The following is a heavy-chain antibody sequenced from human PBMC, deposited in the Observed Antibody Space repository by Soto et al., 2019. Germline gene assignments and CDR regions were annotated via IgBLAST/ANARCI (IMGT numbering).Heavy chain of an antibody. J-gene: IGHJ5*02. CDR2: IYYSGST. CDR3: ARDRTVTGTTGWFDP. D-gene: IGHD1-7*01. V-gene: IGHV4-31*03. Sequence: QVQLQESGPGLVKPSQTLSLTCTVSGGSISSGXXXXXXIRQHPGKGLEWIGYIYYSGSTYYNPSLKSRVTISVDTSKNQFSLKLSSVTAADTAVYYCARDRTVTGTTGWFDPWGQGTLVTVSS. CDR1: GGSISSGXXX.